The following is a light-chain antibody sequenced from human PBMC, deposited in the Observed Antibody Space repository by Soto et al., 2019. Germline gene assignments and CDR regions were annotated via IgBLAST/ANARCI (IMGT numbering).Light chain of an antibody. V-gene: IGLV2-8*01. CDR2: EVN. CDR3: IAYAGRTNV. Sequence: QSVLTQPPSASGSPGQSVTISCTGTSSDVGGYKYVSWYQQHPGKAPKLIIYEVNKRPSGVPDRYSGSKSGNTASLTVSGLQADDEADYYCIAYAGRTNVFGTGTKVTVL. J-gene: IGLJ1*01. CDR1: SSDVGGYKY.